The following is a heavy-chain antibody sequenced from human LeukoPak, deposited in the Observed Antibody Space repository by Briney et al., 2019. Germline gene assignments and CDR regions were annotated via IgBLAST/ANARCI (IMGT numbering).Heavy chain of an antibody. CDR1: GGSISSSSYY. V-gene: IGHV4-39*01. CDR2: IYYSGST. J-gene: IGHJ6*02. Sequence: DPSETLSLTCTVSGGSISSSSYYWGWIRQPPGKGLEWIGSIYYSGSTYYNPSLKSRVTISVDTSKNQFSLKLSSVTAADTAVYYCASRGTVTTPGWYGMDVWGQGTTVTVSS. D-gene: IGHD4-11*01. CDR3: ASRGTVTTPGWYGMDV.